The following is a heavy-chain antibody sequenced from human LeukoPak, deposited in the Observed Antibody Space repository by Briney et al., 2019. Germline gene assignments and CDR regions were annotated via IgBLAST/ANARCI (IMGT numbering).Heavy chain of an antibody. Sequence: ASVKVSCKASGYTFTGYYMHWVRQAPGQGLEWMGIINPSGGSTSYAQKFQGRVTMTRDTSTSTVYMELSSLRSEDTAVYYCARVQAYCGGDCYSSSYYYYGMDVWGQGTTVTVSS. CDR1: GYTFTGYY. J-gene: IGHJ6*02. CDR3: ARVQAYCGGDCYSSSYYYYGMDV. CDR2: INPSGGST. V-gene: IGHV1-46*01. D-gene: IGHD2-21*02.